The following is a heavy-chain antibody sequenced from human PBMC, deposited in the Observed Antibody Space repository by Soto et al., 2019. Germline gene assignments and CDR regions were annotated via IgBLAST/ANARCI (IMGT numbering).Heavy chain of an antibody. Sequence: QVQLVESGGGVVQPGRSLRLSCAASGFSFSSYGMPWVRQAPGKWLEWVAVISYDVTNKYYADSVKGRFTIPKDNYKNTLYLQMNSLRAEDTAVYDCAKDLRIAVAGPDYLESWGQGTLANVSS. CDR3: AKDLRIAVAGPDYLES. D-gene: IGHD6-19*01. CDR2: ISYDVTNK. V-gene: IGHV3-30*18. CDR1: GFSFSSYG. J-gene: IGHJ4*02.